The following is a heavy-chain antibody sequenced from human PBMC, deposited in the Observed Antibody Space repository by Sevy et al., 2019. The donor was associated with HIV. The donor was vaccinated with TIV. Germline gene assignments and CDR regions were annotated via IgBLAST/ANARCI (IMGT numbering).Heavy chain of an antibody. CDR3: ARGGGNGWYYFDY. V-gene: IGHV1-69*13. Sequence: ASVKVSCKASGGTFSSYGISWVRQAPGQGLEWMGGIIPIPGTVNYAQKFQGRVTITADESTKTAYMELSSLRSEDTAVYYCARGGGNGWYYFDYWGQETLVTVSS. J-gene: IGHJ4*02. CDR2: IIPIPGTV. CDR1: GGTFSSYG. D-gene: IGHD6-19*01.